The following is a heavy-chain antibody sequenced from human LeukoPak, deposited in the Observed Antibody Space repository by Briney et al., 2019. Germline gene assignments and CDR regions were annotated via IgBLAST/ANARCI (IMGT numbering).Heavy chain of an antibody. Sequence: PSETLSLTCTVSGGSISSYYWSWIRQPPGKGLEWIGYIYYSGSTNYNPSLKSRVTISVDTSKNQFSLKLSSVTAADTAVYYCARAGVAGTWANWFDPWGQGTLVTVSS. D-gene: IGHD6-19*01. V-gene: IGHV4-59*01. CDR3: ARAGVAGTWANWFDP. CDR2: IYYSGST. J-gene: IGHJ5*02. CDR1: GGSISSYY.